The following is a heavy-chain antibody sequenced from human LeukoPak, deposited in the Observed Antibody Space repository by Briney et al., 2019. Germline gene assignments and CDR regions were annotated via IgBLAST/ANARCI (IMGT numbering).Heavy chain of an antibody. V-gene: IGHV1-69*01. CDR2: IIPIFGTA. Sequence: GSSVKVSCKASGGTFRRYAISWVRQAPGQGLEWMGGIIPIFGTANYAQKFQGRVTITADESTSTAYMELSSLRSEDTAVYYCTRGTVSDAFDIWGQGTMVTVSS. D-gene: IGHD4-17*01. CDR1: GGTFRRYA. J-gene: IGHJ3*02. CDR3: TRGTVSDAFDI.